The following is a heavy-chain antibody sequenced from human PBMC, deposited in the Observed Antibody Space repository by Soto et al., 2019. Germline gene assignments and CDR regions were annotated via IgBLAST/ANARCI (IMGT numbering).Heavy chain of an antibody. CDR3: ATLGYCSSNSCQRVFGWFDP. J-gene: IGHJ5*02. D-gene: IGHD2-2*01. CDR2: IYYSGSA. V-gene: IGHV4-30-4*01. Sequence: QVQLQESGPGLVKPSQTLSLTCTVSGASISSGDYYWSWIRQPPGKGLEWIGYIYYSGSAYYNPSLKSRVTVAVDTSKNQFSLQMSSVTAADTAVYYCATLGYCSSNSCQRVFGWFDPWGQGTLVTVSS. CDR1: GASISSGDYY.